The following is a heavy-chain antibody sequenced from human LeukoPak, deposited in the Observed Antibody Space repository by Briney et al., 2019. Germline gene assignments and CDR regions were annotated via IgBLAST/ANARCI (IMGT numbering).Heavy chain of an antibody. CDR3: ARDLQLRGFDY. D-gene: IGHD2-2*01. CDR2: IYTSGST. Sequence: PSETLSLTCTVSGGSINNYYWSWIRQPPGRGLEWIGHIYTSGSTNYNPSLKSRVTISVDTSENQFSLKLSSVTAADTAVYYCARDLQLRGFDYWGQGTLVTVSS. J-gene: IGHJ4*02. V-gene: IGHV4-4*09. CDR1: GGSINNYY.